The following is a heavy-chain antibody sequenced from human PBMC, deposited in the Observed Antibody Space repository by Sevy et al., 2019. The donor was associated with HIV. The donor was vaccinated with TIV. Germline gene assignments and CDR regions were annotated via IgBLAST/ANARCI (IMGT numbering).Heavy chain of an antibody. J-gene: IGHJ4*02. CDR2: IWNDGSNK. CDR1: GFTFSNYG. V-gene: IGHV3-33*01. CDR3: ARGGDFNDRSAKRDFDY. D-gene: IGHD3-22*01. Sequence: GGSLRLSCAASGFTFSNYGMHWVRQAPGKGLEWVAVIWNDGSNKYYADSVKGGFTISRDNSKITLYLQMNRLRVEETAVYFCARGGDFNDRSAKRDFDYWGQGTLVTVSS.